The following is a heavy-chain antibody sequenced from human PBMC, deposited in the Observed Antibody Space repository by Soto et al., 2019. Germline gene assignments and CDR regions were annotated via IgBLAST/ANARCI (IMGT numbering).Heavy chain of an antibody. CDR1: GGSFSGHY. CDR2: IHPSGST. V-gene: IGHV4-34*01. J-gene: IGHJ6*02. D-gene: IGHD3-3*01. Sequence: QVQLQQWGAGLLRPSETLSLTCAVDGGSFSGHYWSWIRQPPGKGLEWIGEIHPSGSTKYNPSLKSRVTISADTSRNQVSLKLSSVTAADTAMFYCARGGITIYDYALDVWGQGTTVTVSS. CDR3: ARGGITIYDYALDV.